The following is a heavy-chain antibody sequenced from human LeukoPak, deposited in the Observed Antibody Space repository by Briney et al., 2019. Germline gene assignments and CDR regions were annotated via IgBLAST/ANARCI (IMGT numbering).Heavy chain of an antibody. J-gene: IGHJ4*02. CDR2: ISASGGRT. Sequence: GGSLRLSCAASGFTFSSYALSWVRQAPGKGLEWVSGISASGGRTDYADSVNGRFTISRDNSKNTMYLHMNSLRAEDTALYYCAKERDTRAFQHVFGYWGQGTLVTVSS. CDR3: AKERDTRAFQHVFGY. V-gene: IGHV3-23*01. D-gene: IGHD5-18*01. CDR1: GFTFSSYA.